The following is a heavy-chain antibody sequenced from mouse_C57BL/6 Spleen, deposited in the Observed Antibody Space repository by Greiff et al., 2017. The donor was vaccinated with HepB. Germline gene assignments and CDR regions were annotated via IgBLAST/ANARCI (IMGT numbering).Heavy chain of an antibody. CDR3: ARDRYYYGSREFDY. D-gene: IGHD1-1*01. J-gene: IGHJ2*01. CDR1: GYSITSGYY. V-gene: IGHV3-6*01. Sequence: DVKLQESGPGLVKPSQSLSLTCSVTGYSITSGYYWNWIRQFPGNKLEWMGYISYDGSNNYNPSLKNRISITRDTSKNQFFLKLNSVTTEDTATYYCARDRYYYGSREFDYWGQGTTLTVSS. CDR2: ISYDGSN.